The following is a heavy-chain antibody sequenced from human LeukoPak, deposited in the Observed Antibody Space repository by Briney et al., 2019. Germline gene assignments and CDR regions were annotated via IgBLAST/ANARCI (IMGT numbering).Heavy chain of an antibody. CDR3: VGADYDILTGYYIDY. J-gene: IGHJ4*02. V-gene: IGHV3-48*03. Sequence: AGSLRLSCAASGFTFSSFEMHWVRQAPGKGLEWVSYISSSGDTLYYANSMKGRFTISRDNAKNSLYLQMNSLRAEDTAVYYCVGADYDILTGYYIDYWGQGTLVTVSS. CDR2: ISSSGDTL. CDR1: GFTFSSFE. D-gene: IGHD3-9*01.